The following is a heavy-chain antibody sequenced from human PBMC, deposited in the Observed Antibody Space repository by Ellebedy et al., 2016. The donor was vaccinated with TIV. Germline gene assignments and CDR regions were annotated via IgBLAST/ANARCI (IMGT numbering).Heavy chain of an antibody. Sequence: GGSLRLSXPASGFPFCSYWMSWVRQSPGKGLEWVANIKQDGSEKYYVDSVKGRFTISRDNSKNTLYLQMNSLRAEDTAVYYCAKLTTGAATRNWFDPWGQGTLVTVSS. J-gene: IGHJ5*02. V-gene: IGHV3-7*03. CDR3: AKLTTGAATRNWFDP. D-gene: IGHD2-15*01. CDR2: IKQDGSEK. CDR1: GFPFCSYW.